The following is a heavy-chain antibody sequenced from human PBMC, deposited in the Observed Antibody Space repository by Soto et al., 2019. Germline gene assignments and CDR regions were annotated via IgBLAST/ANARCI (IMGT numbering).Heavy chain of an antibody. CDR3: ARGRSGYDNRRYDFDY. V-gene: IGHV3-7*04. CDR2: IKHDGSEK. Sequence: EVQLVESGGGLVQPGGSLRLSCAASGFTFISYWMTWVRQAPGKGLEWVANIKHDGSEKYYVDSVKGRFTISRDNAKNSLYLQMNSLRAEDTAVYYCARGRSGYDNRRYDFDYWGQGTLVTVSS. D-gene: IGHD5-12*01. J-gene: IGHJ4*02. CDR1: GFTFISYW.